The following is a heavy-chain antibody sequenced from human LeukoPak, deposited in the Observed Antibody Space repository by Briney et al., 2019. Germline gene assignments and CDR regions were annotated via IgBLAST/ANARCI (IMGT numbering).Heavy chain of an antibody. Sequence: ASVTVSFKVSGYSLTELSMHWVRQAPGKGLEWMGGFDPDDGETPLFAQKFQGRVSMTEDTSTDTAYMELSSLSSEDTAVYYCVTGTIYCSSCSDDYWGQGTLVTVSS. D-gene: IGHD2-2*01. V-gene: IGHV1-24*01. J-gene: IGHJ4*02. CDR2: FDPDDGET. CDR3: VTGTIYCSSCSDDY. CDR1: GYSLTELS.